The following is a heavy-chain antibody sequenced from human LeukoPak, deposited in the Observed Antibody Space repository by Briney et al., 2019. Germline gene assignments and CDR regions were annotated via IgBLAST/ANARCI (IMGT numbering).Heavy chain of an antibody. CDR3: ARERYSRGSHDALDL. CDR1: GFTFSSHF. Sequence: SGGSLGLSCAASGFTFSSHFMNWVRQAPGKGLEWVSSIGSSGSPISYADSLKGRFSISRDNAKNSLYLQMNSLRPEDTAVYYCARERYSRGSHDALDLWGQGTMVTVSS. J-gene: IGHJ3*01. D-gene: IGHD4-11*01. V-gene: IGHV3-21*01. CDR2: IGSSGSPI.